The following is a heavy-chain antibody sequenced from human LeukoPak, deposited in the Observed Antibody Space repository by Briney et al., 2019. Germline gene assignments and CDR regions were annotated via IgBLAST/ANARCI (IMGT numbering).Heavy chain of an antibody. Sequence: SETLSLTCAVYGGSFSGYYWSWIRQPPRKGLEWIGEINHSGSTNYNPSLKSRVTISVDTSKNQFSLKLSSVTAADTAVYYCARGLVYYYDSSGYYYWFDPWGQGTLVTVSS. J-gene: IGHJ5*02. CDR2: INHSGST. CDR1: GGSFSGYY. CDR3: ARGLVYYYDSSGYYYWFDP. V-gene: IGHV4-34*01. D-gene: IGHD3-22*01.